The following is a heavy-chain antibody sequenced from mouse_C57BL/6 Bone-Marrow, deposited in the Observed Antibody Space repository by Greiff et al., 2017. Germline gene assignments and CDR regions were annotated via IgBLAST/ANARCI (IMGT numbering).Heavy chain of an antibody. CDR2: IDPSDSYT. J-gene: IGHJ3*01. Sequence: QVQLQQSGAELVMPGASVKLSCKASGYTFTSYWMHWVKQRPGQGLEWIGEIDPSDSYTNYNQKFKGKSTLTVDKSSSTAYMQLSSLTSEDSAVYYCAREGGDSSGYPAWFAYWGQGTLVTVSA. CDR1: GYTFTSYW. CDR3: AREGGDSSGYPAWFAY. V-gene: IGHV1-69*01. D-gene: IGHD3-2*02.